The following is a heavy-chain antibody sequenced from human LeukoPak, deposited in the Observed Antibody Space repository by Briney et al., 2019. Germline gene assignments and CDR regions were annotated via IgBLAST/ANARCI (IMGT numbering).Heavy chain of an antibody. J-gene: IGHJ4*02. CDR2: ISSTGGTA. CDR1: GFTFSSFG. V-gene: IGHV3-23*01. CDR3: ARDSSDYGESPTE. Sequence: GGTLRLSCTASGFTFSSFGMSWVRQAPGKGPEWVSAISSTGGTAYYADSVKGRFTISRDNSKNTLYLQMNSLRAEDTAVYYCARDSSDYGESPTEWGQGTLVTVSS. D-gene: IGHD4-17*01.